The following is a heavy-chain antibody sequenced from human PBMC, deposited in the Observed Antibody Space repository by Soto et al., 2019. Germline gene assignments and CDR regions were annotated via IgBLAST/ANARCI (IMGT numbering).Heavy chain of an antibody. D-gene: IGHD6-6*01. J-gene: IGHJ5*02. CDR3: ARGSSRVASSWFDP. CDR2: INYSGTT. CDR1: GDSISDYY. Sequence: SETLSLTCTVSGDSISDYYWNWIRQPPGKGLEWIGYINYSGTTKYNPSLKSRLTMSVDTSKSQFSLHLSSVTAADTAVYYCARGSSRVASSWFDPWGQGILVTVSS. V-gene: IGHV4-59*01.